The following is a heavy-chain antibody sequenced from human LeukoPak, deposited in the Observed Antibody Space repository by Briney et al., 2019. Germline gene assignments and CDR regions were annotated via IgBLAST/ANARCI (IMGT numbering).Heavy chain of an antibody. Sequence: ASVKVSCKASGYTFTDYYIHWVRQAPGQGLEWMGWINPKSGGTNYAQKFQGRVTMTRDTSISTAYMELSRLRSDDTAVYYCASAQWLENFDYWGQGTLVTVSS. D-gene: IGHD6-19*01. CDR1: GYTFTDYY. CDR3: ASAQWLENFDY. CDR2: INPKSGGT. V-gene: IGHV1-2*02. J-gene: IGHJ4*02.